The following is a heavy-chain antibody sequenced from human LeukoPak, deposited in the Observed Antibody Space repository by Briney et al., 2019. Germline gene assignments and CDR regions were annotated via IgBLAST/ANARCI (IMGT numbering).Heavy chain of an antibody. Sequence: GASVKVSCKASGYTFTSYGISWVRQAPGQGLEWMGWISAYNGNTNYAQKLQGRVTMTTDTSTSTAYMELRSLRSDDTAVYYCARDRGSWYFFYYYYGMDVWGQGTTVTVSS. CDR1: GYTFTSYG. CDR2: ISAYNGNT. J-gene: IGHJ6*02. D-gene: IGHD6-13*01. V-gene: IGHV1-18*01. CDR3: ARDRGSWYFFYYYYGMDV.